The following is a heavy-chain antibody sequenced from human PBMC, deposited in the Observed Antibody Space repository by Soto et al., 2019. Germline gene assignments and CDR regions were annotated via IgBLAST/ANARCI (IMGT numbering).Heavy chain of an antibody. CDR1: GFTFSSYG. Sequence: GGSLRLSCAASGFTFSSYGMHWVRQAPGKGLEWVAVISYDGSNKYYADSVKGRFTISRDNSKNTLYLQMNSLRAEDTAVYYCAKYGGYYDPVPLFDYWGQGTLVTVSS. V-gene: IGHV3-30*18. CDR2: ISYDGSNK. CDR3: AKYGGYYDPVPLFDY. D-gene: IGHD3-22*01. J-gene: IGHJ4*02.